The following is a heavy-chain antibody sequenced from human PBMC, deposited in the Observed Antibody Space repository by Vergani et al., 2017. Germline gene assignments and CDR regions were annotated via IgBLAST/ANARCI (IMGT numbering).Heavy chain of an antibody. CDR1: GFTISSNY. D-gene: IGHD6-13*01. V-gene: IGHV3-53*02. CDR3: AREGYNNTWYRY. J-gene: IGHJ4*02. CDR2: IYGGGST. Sequence: EVQLVETGGGLIQPGGSLRLSCAASGFTISSNYMSWVRQAPGKGLEWVSVIYGGGSTYYADSVKGRFTISRDNSKNTLYLQMNSLRVEDTAVYYCAREGYNNTWYRYWGQGTLVTVSS.